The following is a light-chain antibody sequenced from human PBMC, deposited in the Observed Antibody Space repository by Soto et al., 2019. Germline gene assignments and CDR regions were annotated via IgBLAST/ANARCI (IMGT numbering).Light chain of an antibody. J-gene: IGKJ3*01. CDR3: LQKYFYPLT. CDR2: AAS. V-gene: IGKV1-6*01. Sequence: AIQMTQSPSSLSASVGDRVTITCRASQGIRNDLDWFQQKPGKAPKLQIYAASNLQSGVPARFSGSGSGTDFTLTISSLQPEDFATYYCLQKYFYPLTFGPGTKVDIK. CDR1: QGIRND.